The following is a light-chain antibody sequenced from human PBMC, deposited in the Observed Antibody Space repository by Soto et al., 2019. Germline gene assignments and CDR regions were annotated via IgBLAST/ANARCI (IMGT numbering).Light chain of an antibody. J-gene: IGKJ2*01. CDR3: QQSYNIPYT. CDR1: QSVSSY. Sequence: EIVLTQSPATLSLSPGERATLSCRASQSVSSYLAWYQQKPGQAPRLLIYDASNRATGIPARFSGSGSGTDFTLTISSLEPEDFAVYYCQQSYNIPYTFGQGTKVEI. CDR2: DAS. V-gene: IGKV3-11*01.